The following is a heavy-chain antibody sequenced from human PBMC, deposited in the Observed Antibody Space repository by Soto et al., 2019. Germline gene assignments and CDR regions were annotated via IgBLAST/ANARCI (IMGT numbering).Heavy chain of an antibody. D-gene: IGHD2-15*01. CDR1: GGTFSSYA. CDR2: IIPIFGTA. CDR3: ARGDTVVVAAIPRYYGMDV. Sequence: SVKVSCKASGGTFSSYAISWVRQAPGQGLEWMGGIIPIFGTANYAQKFQGRVTITADESTSTAYMELSSLRSEDTAVYYCARGDTVVVAAIPRYYGMDVWGQGTTVTVS. V-gene: IGHV1-69*13. J-gene: IGHJ6*02.